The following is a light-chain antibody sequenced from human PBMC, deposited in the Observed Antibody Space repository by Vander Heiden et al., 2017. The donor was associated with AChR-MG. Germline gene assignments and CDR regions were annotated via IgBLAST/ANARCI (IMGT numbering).Light chain of an antibody. CDR2: GNS. J-gene: IGLJ2*01. CDR3: QSYDVSLSAAF. V-gene: IGLV1-40*01. Sequence: QSVLTQPPSVSGAPGQRVTISCTGTSSNIGAAYDVHWYQHLPGTAPKLLIYGNSNRPSGVPDRFSASKSDTSASLAVTGLHPDDEAVYYCQSYDVSLSAAFFGGGTNLTVL. CDR1: SSNIGAAYD.